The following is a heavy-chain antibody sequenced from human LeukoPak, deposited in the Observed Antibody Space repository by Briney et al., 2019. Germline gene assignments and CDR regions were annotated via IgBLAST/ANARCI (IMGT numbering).Heavy chain of an antibody. CDR3: ARDDVAWNDVHWFDP. V-gene: IGHV3-21*01. Sequence: GGSLRLSCAASGFTFSYYTMSWVRQAPGKVVEWVSSISSTGSSIYYADSVKGRFTISRDNAKNSLYLQMSSLRVEDTAVYYCARDDVAWNDVHWFDPWGQGTLVTVSS. CDR2: ISSTGSSI. D-gene: IGHD1-1*01. J-gene: IGHJ5*02. CDR1: GFTFSYYT.